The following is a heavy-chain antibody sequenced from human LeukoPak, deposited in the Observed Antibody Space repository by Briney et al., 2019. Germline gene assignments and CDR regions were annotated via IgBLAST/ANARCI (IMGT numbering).Heavy chain of an antibody. CDR2: INSDGSST. CDR1: GFTLSSYW. V-gene: IGHV3-74*01. CDR3: VDRNTNY. D-gene: IGHD1-26*01. J-gene: IGHJ4*02. Sequence: GGSLRLSCADSGFTLSSYWMHWVRQAPGKCLVWVSRINSDGSSTSYADYVNGRFTLPRDNAKNTLYLQMNSLRAQDTAVYYCVDRNTNYWGQGTLVTVSS.